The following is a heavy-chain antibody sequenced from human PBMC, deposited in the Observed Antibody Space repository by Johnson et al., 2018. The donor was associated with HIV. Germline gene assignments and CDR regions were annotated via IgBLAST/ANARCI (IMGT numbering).Heavy chain of an antibody. D-gene: IGHD1-26*01. V-gene: IGHV3-66*02. Sequence: VLLVESGGGLVQPGGSLRLSCAASGFTVSSNYMSWVRQAPGKGLEWVSVVYRGGSTYYADSVKGRFTISRDNSKNTLFLQMDSLRADDTAVYYCAREGVSGSYYDAFDLWGQGTMVTVSS. J-gene: IGHJ3*01. CDR3: AREGVSGSYYDAFDL. CDR2: VYRGGST. CDR1: GFTVSSNY.